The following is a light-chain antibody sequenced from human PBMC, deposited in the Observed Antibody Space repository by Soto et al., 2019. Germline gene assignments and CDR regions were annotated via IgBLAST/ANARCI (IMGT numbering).Light chain of an antibody. Sequence: AIQMTQSPSSLSASVGDRVTITCRASQGIRDDLGWYQQKPGKAPKLLIYAASNLQSVVPSRFSGSGSGTDFTLIISSLQPEDFETYYCQQDYDYPYTCGQGTKVDIX. CDR3: QQDYDYPYT. V-gene: IGKV1-6*01. CDR1: QGIRDD. CDR2: AAS. J-gene: IGKJ2*01.